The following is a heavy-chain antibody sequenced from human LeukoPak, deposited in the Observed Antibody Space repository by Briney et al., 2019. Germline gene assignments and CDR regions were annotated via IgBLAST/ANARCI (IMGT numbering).Heavy chain of an antibody. CDR3: ARDRCYGGNCNFDY. J-gene: IGHJ4*02. V-gene: IGHV4-59*01. CDR2: ISHSGTT. Sequence: PSETLSLTCIVSGGSISSYSWNWIRQSPGKGLEWVGYISHSGTTSYNSSLKSRVTISVDTSKNQFSLKLSSVTAADTAVYYCARDRCYGGNCNFDYWGQGTLVTVSS. CDR1: GGSISSYS. D-gene: IGHD4-23*01.